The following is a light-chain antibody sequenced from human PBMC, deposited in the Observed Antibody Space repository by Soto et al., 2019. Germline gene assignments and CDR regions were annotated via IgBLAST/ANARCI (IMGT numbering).Light chain of an antibody. Sequence: EIVLTQSPATLSLSPGQRATPSCRASQSVSSYLAWYHQKPGQAPRLLIYDACNRATGIPARFSGSGSGTAFTLPSDTLEPQHFAVYYRPQRSNGPTCTSGEATKGVIK. J-gene: IGKJ1*01. CDR1: QSVSSY. CDR3: PQRSNGPTCT. CDR2: DAC. V-gene: IGKV3-11*01.